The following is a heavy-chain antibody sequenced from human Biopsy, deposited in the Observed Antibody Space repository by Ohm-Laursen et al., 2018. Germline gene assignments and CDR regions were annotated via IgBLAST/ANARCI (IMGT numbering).Heavy chain of an antibody. V-gene: IGHV4-59*01. CDR2: VYYTGST. CDR3: ARDRGYYSDRTVPGYFDL. D-gene: IGHD3-22*01. J-gene: IGHJ2*01. Sequence: SETLSLTCTVSGDSISSYYWSWIRQPPGQGLQWIGYVYYTGSTDYNPSLQSRVTISVDTSKDLFSLRLRSVTPADTAIYYCARDRGYYSDRTVPGYFDLWGRGTLVTVSS. CDR1: GDSISSYY.